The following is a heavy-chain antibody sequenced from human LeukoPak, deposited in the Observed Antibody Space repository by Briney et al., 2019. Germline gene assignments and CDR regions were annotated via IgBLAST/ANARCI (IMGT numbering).Heavy chain of an antibody. V-gene: IGHV1-69*04. D-gene: IGHD4-23*01. Sequence: SVKVSCKASGGTFSSYAISWVRQAPGQGLEWMGRIIPIFGIANYAQKFQGRVTITADKSTSIAYMELSSLRSEDTAVYYCARGSTVVGTYNWFDPWGQGTLVTVSS. CDR1: GGTFSSYA. J-gene: IGHJ5*02. CDR3: ARGSTVVGTYNWFDP. CDR2: IIPIFGIA.